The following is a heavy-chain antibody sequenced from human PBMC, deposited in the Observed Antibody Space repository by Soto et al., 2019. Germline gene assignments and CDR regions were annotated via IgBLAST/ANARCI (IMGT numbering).Heavy chain of an antibody. V-gene: IGHV1-46*03. Sequence: ASVKVSCKASGYSFSDRYVVWVRQAPGQGLEWMGVINPAGGTTFHAQKFQDRVTMTRDTSTSTAFIELISLRSDDTAVFYCAIVFGTYYDVLTGLWGGHFAHWGQGTQVTVSS. D-gene: IGHD3-9*01. J-gene: IGHJ4*02. CDR2: INPAGGTT. CDR1: GYSFSDRY. CDR3: AIVFGTYYDVLTGLWGGHFAH.